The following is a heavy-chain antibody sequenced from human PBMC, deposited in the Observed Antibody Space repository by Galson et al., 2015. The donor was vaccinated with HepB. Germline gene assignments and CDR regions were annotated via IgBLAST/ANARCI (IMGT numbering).Heavy chain of an antibody. J-gene: IGHJ4*02. V-gene: IGHV6-1*01. CDR3: AKSIHLGRGFDS. Sequence: CAISGDSVSSNSVGWNWLRQSPSRGLEWLGRTYCRSSWSTDYALSLKSRITINPDTSKNQFSLQLNSVTPEDTAVYYCAKSIHLGRGFDSWGQGTPVTVSS. CDR1: GDSVSSNSVG. D-gene: IGHD7-27*01. CDR2: TYCRSSWST.